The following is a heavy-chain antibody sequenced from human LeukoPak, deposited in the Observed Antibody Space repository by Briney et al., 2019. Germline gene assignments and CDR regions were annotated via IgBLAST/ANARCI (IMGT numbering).Heavy chain of an antibody. CDR2: MGGGNT. CDR3: ARDHGGVLIRGVIDY. Sequence: GGSLRLSCAASGFTFSSYGMSWVRQAPGKGLEWVSAMGGGNTYYADSVKGRFTISRDNSKNTLYLQMNSLRAEDTAVYYCARDHGGVLIRGVIDYWGQGTLVTVSS. V-gene: IGHV3-23*01. D-gene: IGHD3-10*01. CDR1: GFTFSSYG. J-gene: IGHJ4*02.